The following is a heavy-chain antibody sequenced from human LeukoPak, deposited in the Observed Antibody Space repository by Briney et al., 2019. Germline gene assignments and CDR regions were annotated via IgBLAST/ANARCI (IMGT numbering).Heavy chain of an antibody. J-gene: IGHJ4*02. D-gene: IGHD5-24*01. CDR3: ARGSPDGYNFDY. V-gene: IGHV1-46*01. CDR2: INPSGGST. Sequence: ASVKVSYKASGYTFTGYYMHWVRQAPGQGLEWMGIINPSGGSTSYAQKFQGRVTMTRDMSTSTVYMELSSLRSEDTAVYYCARGSPDGYNFDYWGQGTLVTVSS. CDR1: GYTFTGYY.